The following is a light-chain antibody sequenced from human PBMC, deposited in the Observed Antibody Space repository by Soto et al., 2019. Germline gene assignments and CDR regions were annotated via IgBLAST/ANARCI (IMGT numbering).Light chain of an antibody. CDR1: QSVSEY. CDR2: GAS. Sequence: EIVMTQSTATLSVSPGEEATLSCRASQSVSEYLAWYQQKPGQAPRLLIYGASTRATSNPGRFSGSGSGAEFTLTISSLQSEDFALYYCQQYYDWPPTFGQGTKVDIK. CDR3: QQYYDWPPT. V-gene: IGKV3-15*01. J-gene: IGKJ1*01.